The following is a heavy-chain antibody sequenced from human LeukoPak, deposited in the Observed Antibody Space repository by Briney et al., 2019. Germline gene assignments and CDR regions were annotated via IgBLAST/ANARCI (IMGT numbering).Heavy chain of an antibody. CDR1: GYTYTSYA. D-gene: IGHD3-3*01. CDR3: ASDTHYDFWSGYPSYYFDY. V-gene: IGHV1-3*01. Sequence: GAAVTVSCKASGYTYTSYAMHWVRQAPGQRLEWMGWINAGNGNTKYSQKFQGRVTITRDTSASTAYMEPSSLRSEDTAVYYCASDTHYDFWSGYPSYYFDYWGQGTLVTVSS. J-gene: IGHJ4*02. CDR2: INAGNGNT.